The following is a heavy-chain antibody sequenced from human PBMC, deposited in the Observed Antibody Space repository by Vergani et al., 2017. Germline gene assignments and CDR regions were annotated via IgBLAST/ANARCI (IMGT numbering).Heavy chain of an antibody. CDR2: IYTSGST. J-gene: IGHJ4*02. CDR1: GGSISSYY. Sequence: QVQLQESGPGLVKPSETLSLTCTVSGGSISSYYWSWIRQPAGKGLEWIGRIYTSGSTNYNPSLKSRVTMSVDTSKNSLYLQMNSLRAEDTAVYYCARDHYGDYYFDYWGQGTLVTVSS. V-gene: IGHV4-4*07. CDR3: ARDHYGDYYFDY. D-gene: IGHD4-17*01.